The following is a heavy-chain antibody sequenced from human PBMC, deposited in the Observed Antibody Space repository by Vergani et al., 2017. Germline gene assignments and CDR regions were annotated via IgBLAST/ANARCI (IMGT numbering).Heavy chain of an antibody. Sequence: QVQLVQSGAEVKKPGSSVKVSCKASGGTFSSYAISWVRQAPGQGLEWMGGIIPIFGTANYAQKFQGRVTITADESTSTAYMELSSLRSEDTAVYYCATTMGYCSSTSCHSYWYFYLWGRGTLVTVSS. CDR3: ATTMGYCSSTSCHSYWYFYL. V-gene: IGHV1-69*01. CDR1: GGTFSSYA. CDR2: IIPIFGTA. D-gene: IGHD2-2*02. J-gene: IGHJ2*01.